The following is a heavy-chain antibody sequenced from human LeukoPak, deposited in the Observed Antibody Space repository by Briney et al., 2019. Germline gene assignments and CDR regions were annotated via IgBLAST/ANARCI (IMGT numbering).Heavy chain of an antibody. Sequence: SETLSLTCTVSGGSISSYYWSWIRQPAGKGLEWIGRIYTSGSTNYNPSLKSRVTMSVDTSKNQFSLKLSSVTAADTAVYYCAGFLLRKRYYYMDVWGKGTTVTVSS. V-gene: IGHV4-4*07. J-gene: IGHJ6*03. CDR2: IYTSGST. CDR3: AGFLLRKRYYYMDV. D-gene: IGHD4-17*01. CDR1: GGSISSYY.